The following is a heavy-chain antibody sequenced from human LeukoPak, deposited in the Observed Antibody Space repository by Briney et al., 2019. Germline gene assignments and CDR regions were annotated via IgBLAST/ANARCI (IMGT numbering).Heavy chain of an antibody. J-gene: IGHJ4*02. CDR2: MNPDSGNT. D-gene: IGHD3-3*01. V-gene: IGHV1-8*01. CDR1: GYIFTSYD. Sequence: ASVKVSCKASGYIFTSYDINWVRQATGQGLEWMGWMNPDSGNTGYAQKFQGRVTMTRNTSISTAYMELSSLRSDDTAVYYCAKEIRFGQFDYWGQGTLVTVSS. CDR3: AKEIRFGQFDY.